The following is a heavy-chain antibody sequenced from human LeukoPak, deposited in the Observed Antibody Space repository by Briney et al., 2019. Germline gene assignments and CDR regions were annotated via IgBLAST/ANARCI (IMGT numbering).Heavy chain of an antibody. CDR1: GGSISSSSSY. CDR3: ARAKYYDFWSGYYRDDALDI. V-gene: IGHV4-39*07. Sequence: SETLSLTCTVSGGSISSSSSYWGWIRQPPGKGLEWIGSIYYSGSTYYNPSLKSRVTISVDTSKNQFSLKLSSVTAADTAVYYCARAKYYDFWSGYYRDDALDIWGQGTMVTVSS. CDR2: IYYSGST. J-gene: IGHJ3*02. D-gene: IGHD3-3*01.